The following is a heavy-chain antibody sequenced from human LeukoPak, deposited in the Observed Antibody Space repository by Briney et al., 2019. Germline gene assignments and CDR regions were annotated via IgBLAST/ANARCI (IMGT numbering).Heavy chain of an antibody. CDR2: INHSGST. V-gene: IGHV4-39*07. Sequence: SETLSLTCTVSGGSISSSSYYWGWIRQPPGKGLEWIGEINHSGSTNYNPSLKSRVTISVDTSKNQFSLKLSSVTAADTAVYYCARRRAAPTKFQHWGQGTLVTVSS. D-gene: IGHD6-13*01. J-gene: IGHJ1*01. CDR3: ARRRAAPTKFQH. CDR1: GGSISSSSYY.